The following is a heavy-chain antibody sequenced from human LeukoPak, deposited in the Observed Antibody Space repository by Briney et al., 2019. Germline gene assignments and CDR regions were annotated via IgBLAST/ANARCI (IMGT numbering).Heavy chain of an antibody. V-gene: IGHV4-39*01. CDR3: ARAYGDVVVPAAVNFDY. Sequence: SETLSLTCTVSGGSISSSSYYWGWIRQPPGKGLEWIGCIYYSGSTYYNPSLKSRVTISVDTSKNQFSLKLSSVTAADTAVYYCARAYGDVVVPAAVNFDYWGQGTLVTVSS. D-gene: IGHD2-2*01. CDR1: GGSISSSSYY. J-gene: IGHJ4*02. CDR2: IYYSGST.